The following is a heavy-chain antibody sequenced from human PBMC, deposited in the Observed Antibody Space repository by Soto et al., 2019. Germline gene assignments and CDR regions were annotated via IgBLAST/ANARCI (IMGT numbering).Heavy chain of an antibody. CDR3: ARDFSPAGTTGFYYYGMDV. Sequence: SVKVSCKASGGTFSSYAISWVRQAPGQGLEWMGGITPIFGTANYAQKFQGRVTITADESTSTAYMELSSLRSEDTAVYYCARDFSPAGTTGFYYYGMDVWGQGTTVTVSS. CDR1: GGTFSSYA. J-gene: IGHJ6*02. D-gene: IGHD1-7*01. CDR2: ITPIFGTA. V-gene: IGHV1-69*13.